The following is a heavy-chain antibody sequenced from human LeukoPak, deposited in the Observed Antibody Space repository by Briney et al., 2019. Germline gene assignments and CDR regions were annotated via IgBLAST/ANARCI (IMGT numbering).Heavy chain of an antibody. Sequence: SETLSLTCTVSGGSISSSSYYWGWLRQPPGKGLEWIGSIYYSGSTYYNPSLKSRVTISVDTSKNQFSLKLSSVTAADTAVYYCARGRYCGSYYLFYYYMGVWGKGTTVTVSS. D-gene: IGHD1-26*01. V-gene: IGHV4-39*07. CDR1: GGSISSSSYY. J-gene: IGHJ6*03. CDR2: IYYSGST. CDR3: ARGRYCGSYYLFYYYMGV.